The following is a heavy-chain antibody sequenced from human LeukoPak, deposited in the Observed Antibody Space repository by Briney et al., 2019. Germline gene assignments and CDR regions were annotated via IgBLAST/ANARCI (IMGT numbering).Heavy chain of an antibody. CDR3: ATANIGPYYDILTGLGY. V-gene: IGHV1-24*01. CDR1: GYTLTELS. J-gene: IGHJ4*02. D-gene: IGHD3-9*01. CDR2: FDPEDGET. Sequence: ASVKVSCKVSGYTLTELSMHWVRQAPGKGLEWMGGFDPEDGETIHAQKFQGRVTMTEDTSTDTAYMELSSLRSEDTAVYYCATANIGPYYDILTGLGYWGQGTLVTVSS.